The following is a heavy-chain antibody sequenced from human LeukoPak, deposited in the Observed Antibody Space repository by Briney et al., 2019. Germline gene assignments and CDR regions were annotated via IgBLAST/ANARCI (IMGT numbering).Heavy chain of an antibody. CDR1: GFTFSSYE. CDR2: ISSSGSTK. J-gene: IGHJ4*02. V-gene: IGHV3-48*03. D-gene: IGHD6-13*01. Sequence: GGSLRLSCAAAGFTFSSYEMNWVRQAPGKGLEWVSYISSSGSTKYYADSVKGRFTISRDNAENSLYLQMNSLRAEDTAVYYCARKDSRMWYYDYWGQGILVTVSS. CDR3: ARKDSRMWYYDY.